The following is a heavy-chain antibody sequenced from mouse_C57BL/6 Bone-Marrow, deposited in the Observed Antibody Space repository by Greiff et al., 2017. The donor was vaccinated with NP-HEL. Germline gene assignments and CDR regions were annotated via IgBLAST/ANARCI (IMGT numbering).Heavy chain of an antibody. J-gene: IGHJ3*01. Sequence: DVQLQESGGGLVKPGGSLKLSCAASGFTFSSYAMSWVRQTPEKRLEWVATISDGGSYTYYPDNVKGRFTISRDNAKNNLYLQMSHLKSEDTAMYYCARDKVYYDYDGAYWGQGTLVTVSA. V-gene: IGHV5-4*01. D-gene: IGHD2-4*01. CDR2: ISDGGSYT. CDR3: ARDKVYYDYDGAY. CDR1: GFTFSSYA.